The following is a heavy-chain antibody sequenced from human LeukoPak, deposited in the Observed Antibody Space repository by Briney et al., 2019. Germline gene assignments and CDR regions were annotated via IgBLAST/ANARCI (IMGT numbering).Heavy chain of an antibody. V-gene: IGHV3-74*03. J-gene: IGHJ4*02. CDR2: INERGTDS. Sequence: GGSLRLSCTASGFMFSGHWIHWVRQPPGMGLVWVSRINERGTDSMYAESVKGRFTISRDNAKNTVYLQMNSLRAEDTAVYYCVRDETLWTLDWWGQGTLVSVSS. CDR3: VRDETLWTLDW. D-gene: IGHD1-1*01. CDR1: GFMFSGHW.